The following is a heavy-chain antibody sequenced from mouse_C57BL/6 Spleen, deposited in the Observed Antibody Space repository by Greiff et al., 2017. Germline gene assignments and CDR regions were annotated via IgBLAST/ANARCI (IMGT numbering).Heavy chain of an antibody. CDR2: IYPGSGST. Sequence: QVQLQQPGAELVKPGASVKMSCKASGYTFTSYWITWVKQRPGQGLEWIGDIYPGSGSTNYNEKFKSKATLTVDTSSSTAYMQPSSLTSEDSAVYYCARPDYYGSSPAWFAYWGQGTLVTVSA. CDR1: GYTFTSYW. D-gene: IGHD1-1*01. CDR3: ARPDYYGSSPAWFAY. J-gene: IGHJ3*01. V-gene: IGHV1-55*01.